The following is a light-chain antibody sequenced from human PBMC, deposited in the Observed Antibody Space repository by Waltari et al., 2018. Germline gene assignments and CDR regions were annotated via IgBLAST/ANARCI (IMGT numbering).Light chain of an antibody. CDR2: DVS. J-gene: IGLJ1*01. CDR1: SSDVGGHNS. Sequence: QSTLTQPASVSGSPGQSITISCTATSSDVGGHNSVPWYQQHPGKAPKLVIYDVSSRPSGVSNRFSGSKSGNTASLTIYGLQAEDEADYYCSSYTSSSTRVFGTGTRVTVL. V-gene: IGLV2-14*03. CDR3: SSYTSSSTRV.